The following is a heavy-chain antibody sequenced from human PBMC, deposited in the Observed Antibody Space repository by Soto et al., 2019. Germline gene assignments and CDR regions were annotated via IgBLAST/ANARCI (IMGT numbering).Heavy chain of an antibody. V-gene: IGHV4-30-2*01. D-gene: IGHD3-3*01. CDR2: IYHTGST. Sequence: SETLSLTCTVSGGSISSSVFSWIWIRQPPGKVLEWVGYIYHTGSTYYSPSLKSRLTMSVDTSKNQFSLKLTSVTAADTAVYYCARRDDFWSGYSIDYWGLGTLVTVSS. CDR1: GGSISSSVFS. J-gene: IGHJ4*02. CDR3: ARRDDFWSGYSIDY.